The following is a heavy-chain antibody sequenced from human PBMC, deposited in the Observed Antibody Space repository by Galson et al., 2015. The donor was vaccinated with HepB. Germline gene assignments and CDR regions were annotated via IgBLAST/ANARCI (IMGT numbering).Heavy chain of an antibody. CDR1: GGTFSSYA. D-gene: IGHD2-21*01. CDR3: ARDIVVARPGYFDY. Sequence: KVSCKASGGTFSSYAISWVRQAPGQGLEWMGGIIPIFGTANYAQKFQGRVTMTTDTSTSTAYMELRSLRSDDTAVYYCARDIVVARPGYFDYWGQGTLVTVSS. V-gene: IGHV1-69*05. J-gene: IGHJ4*02. CDR2: IIPIFGTA.